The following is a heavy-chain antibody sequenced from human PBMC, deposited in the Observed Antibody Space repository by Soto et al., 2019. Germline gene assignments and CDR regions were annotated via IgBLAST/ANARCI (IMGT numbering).Heavy chain of an antibody. J-gene: IGHJ6*03. V-gene: IGHV3-33*01. CDR1: GFTFSSYG. Sequence: SLRLSCAASGFTFSSYGMHWVRQAPGKGLEWVAVIWYDGSNKYYADSVKGRFTISRDNSKNTLYLQMNSLRAEDTAVYYCARDGNPIVVVPAAIDYYYYYMDVWGKGTTVTVSS. CDR3: ARDGNPIVVVPAAIDYYYYYMDV. CDR2: IWYDGSNK. D-gene: IGHD2-2*01.